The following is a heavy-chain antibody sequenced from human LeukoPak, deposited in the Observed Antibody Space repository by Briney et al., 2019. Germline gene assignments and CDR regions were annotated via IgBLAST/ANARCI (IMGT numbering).Heavy chain of an antibody. CDR2: IYYSGST. J-gene: IGHJ5*02. Sequence: SETLSLTCAVSGYSISSSNWWGWIRQPPGKGLEWIGYIYYSGSTYYNPSLKSRVTMSVDTSKNQFSLKLSSVTAVDTAVYYCARTARQWERGWFDPWGQGTLVTVSS. CDR3: ARTARQWERGWFDP. CDR1: GYSISSSNW. V-gene: IGHV4-28*01. D-gene: IGHD1-26*01.